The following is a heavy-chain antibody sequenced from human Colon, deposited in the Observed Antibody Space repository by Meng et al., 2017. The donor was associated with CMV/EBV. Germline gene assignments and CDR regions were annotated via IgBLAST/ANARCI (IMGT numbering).Heavy chain of an antibody. CDR2: IKEDGSEK. D-gene: IGHD2-15*01. V-gene: IGHV3-7*01. Sequence: GSLKISCAASGFTFSNYWMTWLRQAPGRGLELVAHIKEDGSEKYFVGSVKGRFTISRDNAKNTLYLQMNSLRAEDTAVYYCAKVGVGLGYCSGGSCYPHYYYYGMDVWGQGTTVTVSS. CDR1: GFTFSNYW. CDR3: AKVGVGLGYCSGGSCYPHYYYYGMDV. J-gene: IGHJ6*02.